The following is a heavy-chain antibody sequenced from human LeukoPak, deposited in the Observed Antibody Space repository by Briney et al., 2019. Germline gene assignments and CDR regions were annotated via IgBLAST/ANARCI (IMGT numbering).Heavy chain of an antibody. V-gene: IGHV4-59*04. J-gene: IGHJ5*02. CDR2: IYHSGST. CDR1: GGSISSYY. D-gene: IGHD2-2*01. CDR3: ASLLKDIVVVPAAAHNWFDP. Sequence: SETLSLTCTVSGGSISSYYWSWIRQPPGKGLEWIGYIYHSGSTYYNPSLKSRVTISVDTSKNQFSLKLSSVTAADTAVYYCASLLKDIVVVPAAAHNWFDPWGQGTLVTVSS.